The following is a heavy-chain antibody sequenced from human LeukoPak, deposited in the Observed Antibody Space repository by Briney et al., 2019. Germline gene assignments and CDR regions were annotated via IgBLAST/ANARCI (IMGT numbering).Heavy chain of an antibody. CDR1: GFSFNSFE. V-gene: IGHV3-48*03. J-gene: IGHJ1*01. CDR3: VLPVMILNGYFHH. CDR2: ISSSGSTI. Sequence: GGSLRLSCAASGFSFNSFEMSWVRQAPGKGLEWVSYISSSGSTIYYADSVKGRFTISRDNSNNTLYLQMDSLRAEDTAVYYCVLPVMILNGYFHHWGQGTLVTVSS. D-gene: IGHD3-3*01.